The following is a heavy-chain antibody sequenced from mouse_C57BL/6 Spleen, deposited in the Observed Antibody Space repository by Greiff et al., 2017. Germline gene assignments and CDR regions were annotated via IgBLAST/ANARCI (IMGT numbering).Heavy chain of an antibody. J-gene: IGHJ4*01. CDR3: ARGGALRGNAMDY. CDR2: ILPGSGST. CDR1: GYTFTGYW. D-gene: IGHD1-2*01. V-gene: IGHV1-9*01. Sequence: QVQLQHSLSYPMKPGASVKLSCKATGYTFTGYWIEWVKQRPGHGLEWIGEILPGSGSTNYNEKFKGKATFTADTSSNTAYMQLSSLTTEDSAIYYCARGGALRGNAMDYWGQGTSVTVSS.